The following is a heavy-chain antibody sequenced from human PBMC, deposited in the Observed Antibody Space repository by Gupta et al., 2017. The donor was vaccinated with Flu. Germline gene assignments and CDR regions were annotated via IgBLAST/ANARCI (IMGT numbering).Heavy chain of an antibody. J-gene: IGHJ2*01. V-gene: IGHV4-39*01. CDR2: IYYSGST. D-gene: IGHD2-2*01. Sequence: QLQLQESGPGLVKPSETLSLTCTVSGGSISSSSYYWGWIRQPPGKGLEWIGSIYYSGSTYYNPSLKSRVTISVDTSKNQFSLKLSSVTAADTAVYYCASQGGGRGGYCSSTSCRSFRYWYFDLWGRGTLVTVSS. CDR1: GGSISSSSYY. CDR3: ASQGGGRGGYCSSTSCRSFRYWYFDL.